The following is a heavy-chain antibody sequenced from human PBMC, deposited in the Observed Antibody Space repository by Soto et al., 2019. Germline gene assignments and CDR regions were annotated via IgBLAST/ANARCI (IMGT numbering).Heavy chain of an antibody. J-gene: IGHJ6*02. V-gene: IGHV4-31*03. Sequence: PSETLSLTCTVSGGSISSGGYYWSWIRQHPGKGLEWIGYIYYSGSTYYNPSLKSRVTISVDTSKNQFSLKLSSVTAADTAVYYCARDSAGTGYYGMDVWGQGXTVTVYS. CDR1: GGSISSGGYY. D-gene: IGHD1-1*01. CDR2: IYYSGST. CDR3: ARDSAGTGYYGMDV.